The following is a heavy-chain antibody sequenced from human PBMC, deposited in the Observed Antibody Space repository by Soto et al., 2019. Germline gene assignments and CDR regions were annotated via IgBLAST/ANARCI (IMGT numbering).Heavy chain of an antibody. CDR3: ATEDYGYYGYYFDD. J-gene: IGHJ4*02. D-gene: IGHD4-17*01. CDR1: GGTFSSYT. CDR2: VIPILGIA. Sequence: QVQLVQSGAEVKKPGSSVKVSCKASGGTFSSYTISWVRQAPGQGLEWMGRVIPILGIANYAQKFQGRVTITADKSTSTAYMELSRLRSHYTSVYYCATEDYGYYGYYFDDWGQGTQITVSS. V-gene: IGHV1-69*08.